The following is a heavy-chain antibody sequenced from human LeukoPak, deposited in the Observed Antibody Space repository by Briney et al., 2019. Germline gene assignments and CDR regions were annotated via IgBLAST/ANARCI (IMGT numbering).Heavy chain of an antibody. Sequence: GGSLRLSCAASGFTFSSYGMHWVRQAPGKGLEWAAFIRYDGSNKYYADSVKGRFTISRDNSKNTLYLQMNSLRAEDTAVYYCAKEGTIAARGFYFDYWGQGTLVTVSS. CDR2: IRYDGSNK. D-gene: IGHD6-6*01. CDR3: AKEGTIAARGFYFDY. V-gene: IGHV3-30*02. CDR1: GFTFSSYG. J-gene: IGHJ4*02.